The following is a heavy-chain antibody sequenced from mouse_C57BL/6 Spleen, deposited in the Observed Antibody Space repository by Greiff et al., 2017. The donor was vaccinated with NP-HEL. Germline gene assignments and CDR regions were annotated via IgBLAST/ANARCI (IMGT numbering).Heavy chain of an antibody. CDR1: GYTFTSYW. CDR2: IDPNSGGT. J-gene: IGHJ4*01. Sequence: QVQLQQPGAELVKPGASVKLSCKASGYTFTSYWMHWVKQRPGRGLEWIGRIDPNSGGTKYNEKFKSKATLPVDKPSSTAYMQLSSLTSEDSAVYYCARSANWDVYYAMDYWGQGTSVTVSS. V-gene: IGHV1-72*01. CDR3: ARSANWDVYYAMDY. D-gene: IGHD4-1*01.